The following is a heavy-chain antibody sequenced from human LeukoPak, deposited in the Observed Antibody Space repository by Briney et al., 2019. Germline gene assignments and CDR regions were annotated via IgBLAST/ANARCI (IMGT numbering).Heavy chain of an antibody. V-gene: IGHV3-53*01. CDR2: IYSGGST. J-gene: IGHJ4*02. CDR1: GFTVSSNY. Sequence: RGSLRLSCAASGFTVSSNYMSWVRQAPGKGLEWVSVIYSGGSTYYADSVKGRFTISRDNSKNTLYLQMNSLRAEDTAVYYCARAGTVTNLGSYYFDYWGQGTLVTVSS. D-gene: IGHD4-17*01. CDR3: ARAGTVTNLGSYYFDY.